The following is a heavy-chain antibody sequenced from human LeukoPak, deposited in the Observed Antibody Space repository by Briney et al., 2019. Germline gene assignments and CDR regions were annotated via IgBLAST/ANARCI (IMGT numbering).Heavy chain of an antibody. J-gene: IGHJ3*02. CDR2: INAGNGNT. Sequence: ASVKVSCKASGYDFTSYAMHWARQAPGQRLEWMGWINAGNGNTKYSQKFQDRVTVTRDTSTSTAYMELSSLRSEDTAVYYCAKDEKGYYHDTSGYPDAFDIWGQGTMVTVSS. CDR3: AKDEKGYYHDTSGYPDAFDI. V-gene: IGHV1-3*01. CDR1: GYDFTSYA. D-gene: IGHD3-22*01.